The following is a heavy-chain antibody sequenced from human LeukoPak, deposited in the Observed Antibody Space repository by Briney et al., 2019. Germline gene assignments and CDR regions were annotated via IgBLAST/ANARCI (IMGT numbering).Heavy chain of an antibody. Sequence: SVKVSCTASGGTFSSYAISWVRQAPGQGLEWMGGIIPIFGTANYAQKFQGRVTITADESTSTAYMELSSLRSDDTAVYYCARGPYIVVVVAATPYYYYYGMDVWGQGTTVTVSS. J-gene: IGHJ6*02. CDR1: GGTFSSYA. V-gene: IGHV1-69*13. D-gene: IGHD2-15*01. CDR2: IIPIFGTA. CDR3: ARGPYIVVVVAATPYYYYYGMDV.